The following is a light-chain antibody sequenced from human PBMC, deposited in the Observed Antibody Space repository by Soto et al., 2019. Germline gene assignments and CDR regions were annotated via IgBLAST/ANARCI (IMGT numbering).Light chain of an antibody. CDR3: SSYTSSNTPYV. CDR2: EVT. CDR1: SSDVGAYNF. Sequence: QSALTQPASVSGCPGQSITISCTGSSSDVGAYNFVSWYQHHPGKAPKLILYEVTTHPSGVSSRFSGSKSGNTASLTISGLQADDEANYYCSSYTSSNTPYVFGTGTKVTAL. V-gene: IGLV2-14*01. J-gene: IGLJ1*01.